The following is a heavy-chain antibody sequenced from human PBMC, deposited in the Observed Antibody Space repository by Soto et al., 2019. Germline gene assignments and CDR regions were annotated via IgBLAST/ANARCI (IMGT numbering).Heavy chain of an antibody. Sequence: QITLKESGPPLVKPTQTLTLTCSFSGFSLSTSPVGVGWIRQPPGKALEWLALIYWDDDKLYSPSLKSRLTITKATFNNQLVPNMTDMYPVDTATYYCAHQGKQCLCLDYWGQGTLVTVSS. CDR1: GFSLSTSPVG. CDR2: IYWDDDK. V-gene: IGHV2-5*02. CDR3: AHQGKQCLCLDY. D-gene: IGHD6-19*01. J-gene: IGHJ4*02.